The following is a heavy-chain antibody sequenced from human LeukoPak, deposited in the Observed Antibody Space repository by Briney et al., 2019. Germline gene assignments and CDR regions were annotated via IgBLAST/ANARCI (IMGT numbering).Heavy chain of an antibody. CDR1: GDSISSGDYY. D-gene: IGHD4-17*01. J-gene: IGHJ4*02. V-gene: IGHV4-30-4*01. CDR3: ARAAISDYGDPYYFDY. Sequence: PSETLSLTCTVSGDSISSGDYYWSWIRQPPGKGLEWIGYIYYSGSTYYNPSLKSRVTISVDTSKNHFSLKLSSVSAADTAVYYCARAAISDYGDPYYFDYWGQGTLVTVSS. CDR2: IYYSGST.